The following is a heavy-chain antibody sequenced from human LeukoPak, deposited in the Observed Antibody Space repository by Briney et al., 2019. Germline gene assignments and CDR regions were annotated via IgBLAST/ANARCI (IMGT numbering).Heavy chain of an antibody. Sequence: GGSLRLSCAASGFTFSSYSMNWVRQAPGKALEWVSSISSSSSYIYYADSVKGRLTISRDNAKNSLYLQMNSLRAEDTAVYYCARRKGPPRYYGSGSSNYYYGMDVWGQGTTVTVSS. J-gene: IGHJ6*02. CDR2: ISSSSSYI. V-gene: IGHV3-21*01. CDR1: GFTFSSYS. CDR3: ARRKGPPRYYGSGSSNYYYGMDV. D-gene: IGHD3-10*01.